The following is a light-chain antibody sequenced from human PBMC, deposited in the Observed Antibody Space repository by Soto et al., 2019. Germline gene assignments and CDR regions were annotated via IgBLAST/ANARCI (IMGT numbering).Light chain of an antibody. CDR3: LQHNNYPPT. Sequence: DIQMTQSPSSLSASVGDRVTITCRASQGIRNDLSWYQQKPGKAPKRLIYTASSLQSGIPSRFSGSGSGTEFTLTISSLQAEDFATYYCLQHNNYPPTFGGGTKVEIK. V-gene: IGKV1-17*01. J-gene: IGKJ4*01. CDR2: TAS. CDR1: QGIRND.